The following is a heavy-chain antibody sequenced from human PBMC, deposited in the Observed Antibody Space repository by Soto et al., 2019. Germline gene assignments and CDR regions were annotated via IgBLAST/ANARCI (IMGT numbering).Heavy chain of an antibody. D-gene: IGHD1-7*01. CDR1: GGSISSYY. CDR2: IYYSGST. J-gene: IGHJ4*02. V-gene: IGHV4-59*01. Sequence: SETLSLTCTVSGGSISSYYWSWIRQPPGKGLEWIGYIYYSGSTNYNPSLKSRVTISVDTSKNQFSLKLSSVTAADTAVYYCASSREDWNYFLDYWGQGTLVTVSS. CDR3: ASSREDWNYFLDY.